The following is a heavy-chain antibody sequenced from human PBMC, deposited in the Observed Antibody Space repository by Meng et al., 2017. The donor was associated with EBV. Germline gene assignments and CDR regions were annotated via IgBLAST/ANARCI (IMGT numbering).Heavy chain of an antibody. Sequence: EVQVEESGGGLVKPGESLRLSCAASGFTLRSYSMNWVRLAPGKGLEWVSSISSNSIDIYYADLVKGRFTISRDNAKNSLFLQMNSLRAEDTAVYYCARDRTSNRFDYWGQGTLVTV. J-gene: IGHJ4*02. CDR1: GFTLRSYS. V-gene: IGHV3-21*01. CDR2: ISSNSIDI. D-gene: IGHD2-8*01. CDR3: ARDRTSNRFDY.